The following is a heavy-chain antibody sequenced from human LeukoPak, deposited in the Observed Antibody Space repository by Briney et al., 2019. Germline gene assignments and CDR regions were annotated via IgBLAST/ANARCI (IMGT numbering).Heavy chain of an antibody. V-gene: IGHV3-30*02. J-gene: IGHJ3*01. Sequence: GGSLRLSCAASGFTFSSYDMHWVRQAPGKGLEWVSFIQYDGSHKNVDSVKGRFTISRDNSRNTLFLQMYSLRAEDTAVYFCAKDLTLWGQGTVVTVSS. D-gene: IGHD4/OR15-4a*01. CDR2: IQYDGSHK. CDR3: AKDLTL. CDR1: GFTFSSYD.